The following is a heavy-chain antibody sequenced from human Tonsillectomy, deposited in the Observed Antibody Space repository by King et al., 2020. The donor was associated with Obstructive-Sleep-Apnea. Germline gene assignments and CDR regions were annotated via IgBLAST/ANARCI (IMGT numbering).Heavy chain of an antibody. CDR3: AREAISGWYSFDY. CDR2: IYSGRT. D-gene: IGHD6-19*01. V-gene: IGHV4-4*02. Sequence: QLQESGPGLVRPSGTLSLTCAVSGGSISSSHWWSWVRPPPGRGLEWIGEIYSGRTNYNPSLTTRVTISADMSKTQISLKLTSVTAAETPVYYCAREAISGWYSFDYWGQGALVTVSS. J-gene: IGHJ4*02. CDR1: GGSISSSHW.